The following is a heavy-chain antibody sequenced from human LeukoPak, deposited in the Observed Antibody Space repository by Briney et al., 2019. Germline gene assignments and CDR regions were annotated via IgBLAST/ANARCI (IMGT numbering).Heavy chain of an antibody. V-gene: IGHV4-38-2*02. CDR3: ARAQQMYYYYGMDV. Sequence: SETLSLTCTVSGYSIGSGYYWGWIRQPPGKGLEWIGSIYHSGSTYYNPSLKSRVTISVDTSKNQFSLKLSSVTAADTAVYYCARAQQMYYYYGMDVWGLGTTVTVSS. J-gene: IGHJ6*02. CDR2: IYHSGST. D-gene: IGHD6-13*01. CDR1: GYSIGSGYY.